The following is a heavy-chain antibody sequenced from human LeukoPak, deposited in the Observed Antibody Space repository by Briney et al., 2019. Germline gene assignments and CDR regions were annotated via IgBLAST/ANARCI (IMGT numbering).Heavy chain of an antibody. CDR1: GYTFTSYG. D-gene: IGHD3-10*01. Sequence: ASVKVSCKASGYTFTSYGISWVRQAPGQGLEWMGWISAYNGNTNYAQKLQGRVTMTTDTSTSTAYMELRSLRSDDTAVYYCARDVFPYGSGRYSAFDIWGQGTMVTVSS. CDR2: ISAYNGNT. CDR3: ARDVFPYGSGRYSAFDI. V-gene: IGHV1-18*01. J-gene: IGHJ3*02.